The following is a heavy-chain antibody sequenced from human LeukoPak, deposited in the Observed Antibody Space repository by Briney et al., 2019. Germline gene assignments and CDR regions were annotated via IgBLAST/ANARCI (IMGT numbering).Heavy chain of an antibody. Sequence: SVKVSCKASGYTFTSYGISWVRQAPGQGLEWMGAIIPILRSANYAQKFQGRGTITTDESTRTVYMELGSLRIEDTAVYFCARDRANIITPLKAFDIWGQGTMVTVSS. CDR1: GYTFTSYG. CDR3: ARDRANIITPLKAFDI. V-gene: IGHV1-69*05. J-gene: IGHJ3*02. CDR2: IIPILRSA. D-gene: IGHD4-23*01.